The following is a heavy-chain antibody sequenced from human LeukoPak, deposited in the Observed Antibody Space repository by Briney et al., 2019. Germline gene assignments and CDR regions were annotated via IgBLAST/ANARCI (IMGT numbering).Heavy chain of an antibody. CDR3: ARDGGAFASYSSSWLDY. J-gene: IGHJ4*02. CDR1: GFTFSSYG. V-gene: IGHV3-30*03. CDR2: ISYDGSNK. D-gene: IGHD6-13*01. Sequence: GGSLRLSCAASGFTFSSYGMHWVRQAPGKGLEWVAVISYDGSNKYYADSVKGRFTISRDNSKNTLYLQMNSLRPEDTAVYYCARDGGAFASYSSSWLDYWGQGTLVSVSS.